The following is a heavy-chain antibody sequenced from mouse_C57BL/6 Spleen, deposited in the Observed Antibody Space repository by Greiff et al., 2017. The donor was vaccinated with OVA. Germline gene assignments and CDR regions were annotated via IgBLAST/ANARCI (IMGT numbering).Heavy chain of an antibody. D-gene: IGHD2-4*01. Sequence: QVQLKQPGAELVKPGASVKLSCKASGYTFTSYWMHWVKQRPGQGLEWIGMIHPNSGSTNYNEKFKSKATLTVDKSSSTAYMQLSSLTSEDSAVYYCARNDYDEVDYWGQGTTLTVSS. CDR1: GYTFTSYW. V-gene: IGHV1-64*01. CDR3: ARNDYDEVDY. J-gene: IGHJ2*01. CDR2: IHPNSGST.